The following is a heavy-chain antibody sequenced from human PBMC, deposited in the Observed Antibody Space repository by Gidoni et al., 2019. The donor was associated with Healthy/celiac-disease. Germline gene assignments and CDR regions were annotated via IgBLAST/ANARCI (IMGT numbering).Heavy chain of an antibody. D-gene: IGHD2-15*01. V-gene: IGHV3-23*01. J-gene: IGHJ6*03. CDR2: ISGSGGST. CDR1: GFTFSSYA. CDR3: AKDLFVVVVAAGGVPEGYMDV. Sequence: EVQLLESGGGLVQPGGSLRLSCSASGFTFSSYAMTWFRQAPGKGLEWVSAISGSGGSTYYADSVKGRFTISRDNSKNTLYLQMNSLRAEDTAVYYCAKDLFVVVVAAGGVPEGYMDVWGKGTTVTVSS.